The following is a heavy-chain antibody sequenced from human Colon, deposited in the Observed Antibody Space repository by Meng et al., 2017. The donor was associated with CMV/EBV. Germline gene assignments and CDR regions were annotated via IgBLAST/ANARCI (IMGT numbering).Heavy chain of an antibody. J-gene: IGHJ4*02. CDR2: IIPIFGTA. V-gene: IGHV1-69*05. CDR1: GGTFSSYA. CDR3: ARVFSGGTDY. D-gene: IGHD2-15*01. Sequence: SCKASGGTFSSYAISWVRQAPGQGLEWMGGIIPIFGTANYAQKFQGRVTITTDESTSTAYMELSGLRSEDTAVYYCARVFSGGTDYWGQGTLVTVSS.